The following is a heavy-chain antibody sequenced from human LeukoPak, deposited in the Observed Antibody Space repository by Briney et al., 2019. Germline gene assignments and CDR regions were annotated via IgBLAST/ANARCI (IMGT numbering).Heavy chain of an antibody. Sequence: GGFLRLSSAASGFTFSSYAMSWVRQAPGKGLEWVSAIRGSGGSTYYADSVQGRFTISRDNSKNTLYLQMISLRAEDTAVYYCAKDLISLVYCGDDCYPAPDYWGQGTLVTVSS. J-gene: IGHJ4*02. CDR3: AKDLISLVYCGDDCYPAPDY. CDR1: GFTFSSYA. D-gene: IGHD2-21*01. V-gene: IGHV3-23*01. CDR2: IRGSGGST.